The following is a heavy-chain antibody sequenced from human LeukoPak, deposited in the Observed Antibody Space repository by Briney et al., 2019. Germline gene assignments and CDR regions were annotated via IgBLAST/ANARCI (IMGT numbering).Heavy chain of an antibody. CDR3: AKEGAHLDYDYVWGTDGIDY. CDR2: MNPNSGNT. J-gene: IGHJ4*02. D-gene: IGHD3-16*01. CDR1: GYTFTSYD. Sequence: ASVKVSCKASGYTFTSYDINWVRQATGQGLEWMGWMNPNSGNTGYAQKFQGRVTMTRNTSISTAYMELSSLRAEDTAVYYCAKEGAHLDYDYVWGTDGIDYWGQGTLVTVSS. V-gene: IGHV1-8*01.